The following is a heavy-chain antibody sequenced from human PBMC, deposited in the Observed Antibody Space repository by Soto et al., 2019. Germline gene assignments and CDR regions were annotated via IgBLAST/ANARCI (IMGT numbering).Heavy chain of an antibody. V-gene: IGHV1-69*12. CDR1: GGTFSSYA. Sequence: QVQLVQSGAEVKKPGSSVKVSCKASGGTFSSYAISWVRQAPGQGLEWMGGIIPIFGTANYAQKFQGRVTIRAHESTSTAYMELRSLRSEDTAVYYCAVRPIVVVTAILAYYYGMDVWGQGTTVTVSS. CDR2: IIPIFGTA. J-gene: IGHJ6*02. D-gene: IGHD2-21*02. CDR3: AVRPIVVVTAILAYYYGMDV.